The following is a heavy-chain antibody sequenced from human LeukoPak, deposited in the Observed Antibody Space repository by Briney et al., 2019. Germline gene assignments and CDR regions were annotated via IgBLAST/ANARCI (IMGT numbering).Heavy chain of an antibody. CDR3: ARDNWNYGSSMDV. Sequence: SETLSLTCTVSGGSISSYYWSWIRQPPGKGLEWFGYGYYSGSTNYNPSLKSRVTISVDTSKNQFSLKLSSVTAADTAVYYCARDNWNYGSSMDVWGQGTTVTVSS. V-gene: IGHV4-59*01. D-gene: IGHD1-7*01. J-gene: IGHJ6*02. CDR1: GGSISSYY. CDR2: GYYSGST.